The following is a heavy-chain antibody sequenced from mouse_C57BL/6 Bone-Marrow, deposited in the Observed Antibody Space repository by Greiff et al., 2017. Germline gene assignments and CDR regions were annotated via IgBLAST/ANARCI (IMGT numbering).Heavy chain of an antibody. CDR2: ISSGGSYT. Sequence: EVKLMESGGDLVKPGGSLKLSCAASGFTFSSYGMSWVRQTPDKRLEWVATISSGGSYTYYPDSVKGRFTISSDNAKNTLYLQMSSLKSEDTAMYYCARPPEGSSSFAYWGQGTLVTVSA. J-gene: IGHJ3*01. D-gene: IGHD1-1*01. V-gene: IGHV5-6*01. CDR1: GFTFSSYG. CDR3: ARPPEGSSSFAY.